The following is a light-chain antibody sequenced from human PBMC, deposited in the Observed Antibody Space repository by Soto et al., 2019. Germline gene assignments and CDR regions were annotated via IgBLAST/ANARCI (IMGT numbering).Light chain of an antibody. CDR3: CSYAGSTTRVQ. CDR2: EVS. CDR1: SSDVDTYKY. J-gene: IGLJ2*01. V-gene: IGLV2-14*01. Sequence: QSVLTQPASVSGSPGQSITISCTGTSSDVDTYKYVSWYQQHPGKAPKLMFYEVSYRPSGVSDRFSGSKSGNTASLTISGLQAEDEADYYCCSYAGSTTRVQFGGGTKLTV.